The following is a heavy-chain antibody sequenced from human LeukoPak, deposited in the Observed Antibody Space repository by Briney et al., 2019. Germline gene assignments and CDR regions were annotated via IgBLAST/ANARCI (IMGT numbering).Heavy chain of an antibody. CDR2: IYYSGST. D-gene: IGHD3-22*01. J-gene: IGHJ4*02. CDR3: VRLSRGSRQTGFDY. Sequence: TSETLSLTCTVSGGSISSSSYYWGWIRQPPGKGLEWIGSIYYSGSTYYNPSLKSRVTISVDTSKNQFSLKLSSVTAADTAVYYCVRLSRGSRQTGFDYWGQGTLVTVSS. CDR1: GGSISSSSYY. V-gene: IGHV4-39*01.